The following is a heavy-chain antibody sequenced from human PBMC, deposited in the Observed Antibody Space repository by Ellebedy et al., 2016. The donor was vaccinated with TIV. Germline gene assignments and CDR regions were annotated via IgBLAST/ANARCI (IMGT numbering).Heavy chain of an antibody. J-gene: IGHJ6*02. D-gene: IGHD4-23*01. Sequence: GGSLRLXCVGSGFTFSAYAMTWVRQAPGKGLEWVSDITASGDRAYYADSVQGRFSIVRDNSNNSLYLQMNSLRADDTAVYYCAKDRTPDGYNSLDVWGQGTTVTVTS. CDR2: ITASGDRA. CDR3: AKDRTPDGYNSLDV. CDR1: GFTFSAYA. V-gene: IGHV3-23*01.